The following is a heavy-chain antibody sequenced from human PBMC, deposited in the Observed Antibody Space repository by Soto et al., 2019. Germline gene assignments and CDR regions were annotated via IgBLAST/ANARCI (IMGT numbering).Heavy chain of an antibody. CDR3: ARGGYYDFWSGYYADDAFDI. CDR1: GYTFTSYG. CDR2: ISAYNGNT. J-gene: IGHJ3*02. Sequence: GASVKVSCKASGYTFTSYGISWVRQAPGQGLEWMGWISAYNGNTNYAQKLQGRVTMTTDTSTSTAYMELRSLRSDDTAVYYCARGGYYDFWSGYYADDAFDIWGQGTMVTVSS. D-gene: IGHD3-3*01. V-gene: IGHV1-18*01.